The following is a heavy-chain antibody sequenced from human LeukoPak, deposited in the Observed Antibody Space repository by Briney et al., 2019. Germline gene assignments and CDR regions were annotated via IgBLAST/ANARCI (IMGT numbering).Heavy chain of an antibody. Sequence: GASVKISCKASGYTFTSYAMHWVRQAPGQRLEWMGWINAGNGNTKYSQKFQGRVTMTTDTSTSTAYMELRSLRSDDTAVYYCARDRIAAAGYYYYGMDVWGQGTTVTVSS. V-gene: IGHV1-3*01. CDR2: INAGNGNT. D-gene: IGHD6-13*01. CDR1: GYTFTSYA. CDR3: ARDRIAAAGYYYYGMDV. J-gene: IGHJ6*02.